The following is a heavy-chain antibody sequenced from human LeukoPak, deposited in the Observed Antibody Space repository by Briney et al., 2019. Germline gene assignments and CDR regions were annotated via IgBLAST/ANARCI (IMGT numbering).Heavy chain of an antibody. V-gene: IGHV1-18*01. Sequence: GASVKVSCKASGYTFTSYGISWVRQAPGQGLEWMGWISAYNGNTNYAQKLQGRVTMTTDTSTSTAYMELSSLRSEDTAVYYCARNPSYDILTGYYQGWGQGTLVTVSS. CDR1: GYTFTSYG. CDR3: ARNPSYDILTGYYQG. J-gene: IGHJ4*02. CDR2: ISAYNGNT. D-gene: IGHD3-9*01.